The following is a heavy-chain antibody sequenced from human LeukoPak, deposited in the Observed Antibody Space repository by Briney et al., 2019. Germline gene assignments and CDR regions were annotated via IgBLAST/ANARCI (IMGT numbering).Heavy chain of an antibody. CDR3: ARDSVAGSYYYYYMDV. V-gene: IGHV1-69*13. CDR2: IIPIFGTA. Sequence: SVKVSCKASGGTFSCYALSWVRQAPGPGLEWMGGIIPIFGTANYAQKFQGRVTITADESTSTAYMELSSLRSEDTAVYYCARDSVAGSYYYYYMDVWGKGTTVTISS. D-gene: IGHD6-19*01. J-gene: IGHJ6*03. CDR1: GGTFSCYA.